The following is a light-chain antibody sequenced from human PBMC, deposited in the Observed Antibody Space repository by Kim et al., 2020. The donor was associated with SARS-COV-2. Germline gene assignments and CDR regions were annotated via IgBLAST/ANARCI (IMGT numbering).Light chain of an antibody. V-gene: IGLV1-40*01. CDR2: DNN. CDR3: QSYDSRLSVMV. Sequence: YDVQWYQQLSGTAPKLLVYDNNKRLSGVPARFSGSKSDTSASLAITGLRAEDEADYYCQSYDSRLSVMVFGGGTKLTVL. J-gene: IGLJ2*01. CDR1: YD.